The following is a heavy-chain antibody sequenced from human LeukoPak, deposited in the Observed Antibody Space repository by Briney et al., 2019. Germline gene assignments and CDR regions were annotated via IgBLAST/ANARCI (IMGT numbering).Heavy chain of an antibody. CDR3: ARAMATAHLDAFDI. CDR2: IIPIFGTA. V-gene: IGHV1-69*13. J-gene: IGHJ3*02. D-gene: IGHD5-24*01. CDR1: GGTFSSYA. Sequence: SVTVSCKASGGTFSSYAISWVRQAPGQGLEWMGGIIPIFGTANYAQKFQGRVTITADESTSTAYMELSSLRSEDTAVYYCARAMATAHLDAFDIWGQGTMVTVSS.